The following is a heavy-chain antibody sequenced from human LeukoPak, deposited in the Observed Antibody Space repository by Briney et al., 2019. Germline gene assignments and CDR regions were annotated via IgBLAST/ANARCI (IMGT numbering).Heavy chain of an antibody. CDR2: IKSKIDGGTT. Sequence: GGSLRLSCAVSGFTFSHAWMSWVHQSPGKGLEWVGRIKSKIDGGTTDYGAPVKGRFTISRDDSKNTLYLQMNSLKSEDTAVYYCTTIRGFCSGRSCLGYWGQGTLVTVSS. CDR3: TTIRGFCSGRSCLGY. D-gene: IGHD2-15*01. CDR1: GFTFSHAW. J-gene: IGHJ4*02. V-gene: IGHV3-15*01.